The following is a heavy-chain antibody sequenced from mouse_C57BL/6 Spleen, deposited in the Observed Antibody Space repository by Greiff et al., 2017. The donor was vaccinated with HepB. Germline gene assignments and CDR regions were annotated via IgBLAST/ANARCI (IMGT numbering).Heavy chain of an antibody. V-gene: IGHV1-81*01. Sequence: QVQLQQSGAELARPGASVKLSCKASGYTFTSYGISWVKQRTGQGLEWIGEIYPRSGNTYYNEKFKGKATLTADKSSITAYMELRSLTSEDSAVYFCARKLLYAMDYWGQGTSVTVSS. CDR3: ARKLLYAMDY. CDR1: GYTFTSYG. CDR2: IYPRSGNT. J-gene: IGHJ4*01.